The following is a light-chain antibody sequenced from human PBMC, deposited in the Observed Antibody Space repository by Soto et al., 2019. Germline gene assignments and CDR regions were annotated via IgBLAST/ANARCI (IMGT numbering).Light chain of an antibody. V-gene: IGKV3-11*01. Sequence: EVVLTQSPATLSLSPGERATLSCRASQSVGSSLAWYQQKHGQAPRLLIYDASNRATGIPARFSGSGSETDVALTIGCLEPEDVEVYYCQQRNNWPLTLGGGTQVQI. CDR2: DAS. CDR3: QQRNNWPLT. CDR1: QSVGSS. J-gene: IGKJ4*01.